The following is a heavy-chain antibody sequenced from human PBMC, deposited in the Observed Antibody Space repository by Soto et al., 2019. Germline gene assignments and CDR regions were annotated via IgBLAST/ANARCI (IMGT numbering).Heavy chain of an antibody. CDR2: ISRTGDSA. J-gene: IGHJ5*01. V-gene: IGHV3-23*01. CDR3: AKGPDGSGYYHNWFDS. CDR1: GFSFSDYA. Sequence: EVHLLESGGALVQPGGSLTLSCAASGFSFSDYAMSWVRQAPAKGLEWVSSISRTGDSAYYADSVKGRFAISRDRSKNRLSLQMNSLRVEDTAVYYCAKGPDGSGYYHNWFDSWGQGTLITVSS. D-gene: IGHD3-22*01.